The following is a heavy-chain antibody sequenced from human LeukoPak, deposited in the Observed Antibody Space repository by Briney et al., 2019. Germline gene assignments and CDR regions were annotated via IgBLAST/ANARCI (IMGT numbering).Heavy chain of an antibody. CDR2: INHSGST. J-gene: IGHJ3*02. D-gene: IGHD1-26*01. Sequence: SETLSLTCAVYGESFSGYYWSWIRQPPGKGLEWIGEINHSGSTNYNPSLKSRVTISVDTSKNQFSLKLSSVTAADTAVYYCARKSGSAFDIWDQGTMVTVSS. CDR3: ARKSGSAFDI. V-gene: IGHV4-34*01. CDR1: GESFSGYY.